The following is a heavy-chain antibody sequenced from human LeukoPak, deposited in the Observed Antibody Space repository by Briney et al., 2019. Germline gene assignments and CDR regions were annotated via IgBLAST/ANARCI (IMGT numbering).Heavy chain of an antibody. CDR2: INPSGGST. Sequence: ASVKVSCKASGYTFTSCYMHWVRQALGQGLEWMGIINPSGGSTSYAQKFQGRVTMTRDTSTSTVYMELSSLRSEDTAVYYCARDQGCSGGSCYGDYYMDVWGKGTTVTVSS. D-gene: IGHD2-15*01. J-gene: IGHJ6*03. CDR1: GYTFTSCY. V-gene: IGHV1-46*01. CDR3: ARDQGCSGGSCYGDYYMDV.